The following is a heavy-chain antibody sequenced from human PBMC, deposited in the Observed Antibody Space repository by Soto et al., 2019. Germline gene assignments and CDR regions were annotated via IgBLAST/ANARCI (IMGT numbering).Heavy chain of an antibody. J-gene: IGHJ4*02. CDR3: GGGAGY. CDR2: IKQDGSEK. V-gene: IGHV3-7*04. Sequence: EVQLVESGGGLVQPGGSLRLSCAASGFTFSTSWMSWLRQAPGKGLEWVANIKQDGSEKYYVDSVKGRFTISRDNAKNSMYLHMNTRRAEDTAMYYCGGGAGYWGQGTLVTVSS. CDR1: GFTFSTSW.